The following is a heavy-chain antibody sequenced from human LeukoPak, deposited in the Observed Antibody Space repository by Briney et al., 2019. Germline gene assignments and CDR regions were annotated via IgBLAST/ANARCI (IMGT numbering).Heavy chain of an antibody. D-gene: IGHD3-22*01. Sequence: SETLSLTCTVSGGSISSYYWSWIRQPPGKGLEWIGYIYYSGSTNYNPSLKSRATISVDTSKNQFSLKLSSVTAADTAVYYCARVWYYYDSSGYYAQGFDYWGQGTLVTVSS. CDR1: GGSISSYY. V-gene: IGHV4-59*01. CDR3: ARVWYYYDSSGYYAQGFDY. CDR2: IYYSGST. J-gene: IGHJ4*02.